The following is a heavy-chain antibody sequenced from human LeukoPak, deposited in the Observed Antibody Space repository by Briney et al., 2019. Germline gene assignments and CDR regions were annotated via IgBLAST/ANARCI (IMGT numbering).Heavy chain of an antibody. CDR2: INPDSGGT. CDR1: GYTFTGFY. V-gene: IGHV1-2*02. J-gene: IGHJ4*02. D-gene: IGHD5-12*01. CDR3: ARLNSGYDYFDY. Sequence: ASVKVSCKASGYTFTGFYMHWVRQAPGQGLEWMGWINPDSGGTNYAQKFQGRVAVTRDTSISTAYMELSRLTSDDTAVYYCARLNSGYDYFDYWGQGTLVTVS.